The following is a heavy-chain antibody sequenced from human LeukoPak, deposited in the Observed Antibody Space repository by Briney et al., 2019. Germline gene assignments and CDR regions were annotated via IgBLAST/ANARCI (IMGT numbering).Heavy chain of an antibody. CDR3: ARDEQLGQFDP. CDR2: INWDGTST. Sequence: PGGSLRLSCAASGFNFDDSTMHWVRQPPGKGLEWVSLINWDGTSTYYLDSVKGRFTISRDNAKNSLYLQMNSLRAEDTAVYYCARDEQLGQFDPWGQGTLVTVSS. J-gene: IGHJ5*02. CDR1: GFNFDDST. D-gene: IGHD6-13*01. V-gene: IGHV3-43*01.